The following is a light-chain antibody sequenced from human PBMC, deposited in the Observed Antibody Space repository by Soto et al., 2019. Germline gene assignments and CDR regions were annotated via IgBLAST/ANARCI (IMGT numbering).Light chain of an antibody. CDR3: QSYDSSQSGGV. CDR2: GNS. CDR1: SSNIGAGYD. V-gene: IGLV1-40*01. Sequence: QSVLTQPPSVSGAPGQRVTISCTGSSSNIGAGYDVHWYQQLPGTAPKLLIYGNSNRPSGVPDRFSGSKSGTSASLAITGLQAEEEADYYCQSYDSSQSGGVFGGGTKLTVL. J-gene: IGLJ3*02.